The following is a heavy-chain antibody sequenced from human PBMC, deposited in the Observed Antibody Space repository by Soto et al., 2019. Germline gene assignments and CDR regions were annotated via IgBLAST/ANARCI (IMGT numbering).Heavy chain of an antibody. CDR3: ARVVVDYDFWSGYAGYNWFDP. CDR2: IIPIFGTA. Sequence: ASVTVSCKASGGTFSSYAISWVRQAPGQGLEWMGGIIPIFGTANYAQKFQGRVTITADESTSTAYMELSSLRSEDTAVYYCARVVVDYDFWSGYAGYNWFDPWGQGTLVTVSS. J-gene: IGHJ5*02. V-gene: IGHV1-69*13. CDR1: GGTFSSYA. D-gene: IGHD3-3*01.